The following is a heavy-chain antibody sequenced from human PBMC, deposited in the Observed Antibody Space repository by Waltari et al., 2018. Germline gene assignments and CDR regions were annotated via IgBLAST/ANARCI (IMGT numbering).Heavy chain of an antibody. V-gene: IGHV3-9*01. CDR2: ISWNSGTI. D-gene: IGHD3-10*01. CDR3: SKVTAFGSGSYDF. Sequence: EVQLVESGGGLVQPGWSLRLSCAAAGFTLDDYAMHWVRQTPGKGLEWVAGISWNSGTIVYADSVKGRFTISRDNAKNSLYLQMNSLRVEDTALYYCSKVTAFGSGSYDFWGQGTLVTVSS. CDR1: GFTLDDYA. J-gene: IGHJ4*02.